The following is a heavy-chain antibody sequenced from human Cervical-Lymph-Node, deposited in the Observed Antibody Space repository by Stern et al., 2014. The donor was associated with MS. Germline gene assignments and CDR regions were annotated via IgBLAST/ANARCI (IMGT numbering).Heavy chain of an antibody. J-gene: IGHJ4*02. CDR1: GGSFSNHL. D-gene: IGHD2/OR15-2a*01. V-gene: IGHV1-69*12. CDR2: TIPIFGKA. Sequence: QDQLVQSGAEVKKPGSSVKVSCKTSGGSFSNHLISWVRQAPGQGLEWMGGTIPIFGKAIYAQTFQGRVTITADDSTSAAYMELNSLRSEDTAVYFCARAAYSTSSYNYWGQGALVTVS. CDR3: ARAAYSTSSYNY.